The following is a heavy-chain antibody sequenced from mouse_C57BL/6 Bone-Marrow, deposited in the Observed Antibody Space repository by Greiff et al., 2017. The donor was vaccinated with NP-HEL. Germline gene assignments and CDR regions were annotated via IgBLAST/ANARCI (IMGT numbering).Heavy chain of an antibody. CDR2: INPSTGGT. Sequence: EVKLEESGPELVKPGASVKISCKASGYSFTGYYMNWVKQSPEKSLEWIGEINPSTGGTTYNQKFKAKATLTVDKSSSTAYMQLKSLTSEDSAVYYCARGKPRDYDFYWGQGTTLTVSS. CDR3: ARGKPRDYDFY. CDR1: GYSFTGYY. V-gene: IGHV1-42*01. D-gene: IGHD2-4*01. J-gene: IGHJ2*01.